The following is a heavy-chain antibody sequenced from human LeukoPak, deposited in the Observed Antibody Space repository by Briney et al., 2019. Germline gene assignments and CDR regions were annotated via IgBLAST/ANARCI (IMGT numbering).Heavy chain of an antibody. J-gene: IGHJ3*01. CDR1: GGTFSSYA. CDR3: ARVQPGHTSPRAFDV. CDR2: IIPIFRTP. D-gene: IGHD1-14*01. Sequence: GSSVKVSCRASGGTFSSYAISWVRQAPGQGLEWMGGIIPIFRTPNYAQKSQGRVTITADESTNTAYMELSSLRSEDTAVYFCARVQPGHTSPRAFDVWGQGTMVTVSS. V-gene: IGHV1-69*01.